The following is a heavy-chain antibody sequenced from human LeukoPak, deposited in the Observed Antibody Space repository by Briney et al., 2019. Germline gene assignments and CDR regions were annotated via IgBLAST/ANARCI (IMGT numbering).Heavy chain of an antibody. Sequence: KSSETLSLTCAVSGGSISSSNWWSWVRQPPGKGLEWIGEINHSGSTNYNPSLKSRVTISVDTSKNQFSLKLSSVTAADTAVYFCARAGGFFSPFGYWGQGTLVTVSS. CDR1: GGSISSSNW. D-gene: IGHD3-3*01. CDR2: INHSGST. CDR3: ARAGGFFSPFGY. J-gene: IGHJ4*02. V-gene: IGHV4-4*02.